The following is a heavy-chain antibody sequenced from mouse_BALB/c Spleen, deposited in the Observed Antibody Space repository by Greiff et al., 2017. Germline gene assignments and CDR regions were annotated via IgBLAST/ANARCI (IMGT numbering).Heavy chain of an antibody. V-gene: IGHV2-9*02. J-gene: IGHJ4*01. Sequence: VQGVESGPGLVAPSQSLSITCTVSGFSLTSYGVHWVRQPPGKGLEWLGVIWAGGSTNYNSALMSRLSISKDNSKSQVFLKMNSLQTDDTAMYYCASDYYGSPSPYYYAMDYWGQGTSVTVSS. D-gene: IGHD1-1*01. CDR2: IWAGGST. CDR1: GFSLTSYG. CDR3: ASDYYGSPSPYYYAMDY.